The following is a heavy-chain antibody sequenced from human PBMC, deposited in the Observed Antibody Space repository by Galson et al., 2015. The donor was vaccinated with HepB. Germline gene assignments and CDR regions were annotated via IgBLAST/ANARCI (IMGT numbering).Heavy chain of an antibody. Sequence: TLSLTCTVSGGSISSGGYYWSWIRQHPGTGLERIGYIYYSGSTYYDPSLKSRVTISVDTSKNQFSLKLSSVTAADTAVYFQAEDGIRDSGSFDYWGQGTLVTVSS. J-gene: IGHJ4*02. CDR3: AEDGIRDSGSFDY. CDR1: GGSISSGGYY. V-gene: IGHV4-31*03. D-gene: IGHD1-26*01. CDR2: IYYSGST.